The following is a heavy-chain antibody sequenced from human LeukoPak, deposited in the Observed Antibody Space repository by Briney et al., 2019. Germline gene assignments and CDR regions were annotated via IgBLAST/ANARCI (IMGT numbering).Heavy chain of an antibody. D-gene: IGHD2-2*01. Sequence: GGSLRLSCAASGFTFNSYAMTWVRQAPGKGREWVSSISGNGGSTYYTDSVKGRFTISRDNSKNTLYLQMNSLRAEDTAAYSCAKDLRVIVVTYYMDVWGKGTTVTVSS. V-gene: IGHV3-23*01. CDR2: ISGNGGST. CDR1: GFTFNSYA. CDR3: AKDLRVIVVTYYMDV. J-gene: IGHJ6*03.